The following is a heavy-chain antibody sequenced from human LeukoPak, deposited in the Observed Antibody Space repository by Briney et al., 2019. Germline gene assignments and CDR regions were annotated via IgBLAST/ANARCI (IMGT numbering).Heavy chain of an antibody. CDR1: GFTFNNYA. D-gene: IGHD3-22*01. V-gene: IGHV3-23*01. CDR2: ISGSGGST. J-gene: IGHJ4*02. CDR3: AKDRYYDSSGYYYFAY. Sequence: GGSLRLSCAASGFTFNNYAMSWVRQAPGKGLEWVSAISGSGGSTYYADSVKGRFTISRDNSKNTLYLQMNSLRAEDTAVYYCAKDRYYDSSGYYYFAYWGQGTLVTVSS.